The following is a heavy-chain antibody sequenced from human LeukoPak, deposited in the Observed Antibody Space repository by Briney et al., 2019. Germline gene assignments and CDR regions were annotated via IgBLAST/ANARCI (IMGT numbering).Heavy chain of an antibody. CDR3: AKDSSSWYYFDY. J-gene: IGHJ4*02. V-gene: IGHV3-30*18. CDR2: ISYDGSNK. D-gene: IGHD6-13*01. Sequence: ARSLRLSCAASGFTVSSYGMHWVRQPPGKGLEWVAVISYDGSNKYYADSVKGRFTISRDNSKNTLYLQMNSLRAEDTAVYYCAKDSSSWYYFDYWGQGTLVTVSS. CDR1: GFTVSSYG.